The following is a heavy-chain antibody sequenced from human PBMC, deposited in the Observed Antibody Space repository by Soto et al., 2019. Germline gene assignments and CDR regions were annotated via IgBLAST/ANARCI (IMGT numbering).Heavy chain of an antibody. J-gene: IGHJ6*02. D-gene: IGHD6-13*01. CDR1: GYSFTSYW. Sequence: GESLKLSCKGSGYSFTSYWIGWVRQMPGKGLEWMGIIYPGDSDTRYSPSFQGQVTILADKSISTAYLQWSSLKASDTAMYYCARTSAAGKNYYAMDVWGQGTTVTVSS. CDR2: IYPGDSDT. V-gene: IGHV5-51*01. CDR3: ARTSAAGKNYYAMDV.